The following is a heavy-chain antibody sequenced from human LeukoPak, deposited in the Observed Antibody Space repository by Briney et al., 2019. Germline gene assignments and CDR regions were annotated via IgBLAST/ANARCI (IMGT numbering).Heavy chain of an antibody. CDR2: IYYSGST. CDR3: ARRGPYGDYVWFDP. Sequence: SETLSLTCTVSGGSISSYYWSWIRQPAGKGLEWIGYIYYSGSTNYNPSLKSRVTISVDTSKNQFSLKLSSVTAADTAVYYCARRGPYGDYVWFDPWGQGTLVTVSS. CDR1: GGSISSYY. J-gene: IGHJ5*02. V-gene: IGHV4-59*08. D-gene: IGHD4-17*01.